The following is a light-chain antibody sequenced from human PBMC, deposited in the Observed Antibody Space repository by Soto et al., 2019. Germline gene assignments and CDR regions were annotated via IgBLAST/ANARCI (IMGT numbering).Light chain of an antibody. V-gene: IGKV3-20*01. CDR1: KSISSSY. J-gene: IGKJ1*01. CDR2: GAA. CDR3: QQYSSTFWT. Sequence: EIALTQSPGPLSLSPGEITTLSCRASKSISSSYLAWYQQKPGQAPRLLVYGAAISATGIPDRFSGSGSGTDFYLSISTLEPEDFALYYCQQYSSTFWTLGQGTKVEIK.